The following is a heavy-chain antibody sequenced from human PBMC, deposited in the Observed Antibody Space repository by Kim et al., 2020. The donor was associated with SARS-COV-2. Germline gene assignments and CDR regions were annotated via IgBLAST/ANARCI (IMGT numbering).Heavy chain of an antibody. J-gene: IGHJ4*02. V-gene: IGHV3-7*01. CDR2: MNQDGSEK. CDR3: ARIYGAGNYHFVF. Sequence: GGSLRLSCAASGFMFNNYWMSWVRQAPGKGLEWVANMNQDGSEKYFVDSVKGRFTISRDNAKNSLYLQMNSLRAEDTAFYYCARIYGAGNYHFVFWGQGALVTVPS. CDR1: GFMFNNYW. D-gene: IGHD3-10*01.